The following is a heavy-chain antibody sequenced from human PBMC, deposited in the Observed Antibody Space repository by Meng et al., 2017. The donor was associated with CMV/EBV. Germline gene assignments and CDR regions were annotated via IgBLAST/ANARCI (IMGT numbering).Heavy chain of an antibody. CDR3: ARRGDDYRNYYYGMDV. D-gene: IGHD4-11*01. CDR2: ISYDGSNK. V-gene: IGHV3-30*04. Sequence: LSLTCAASGFTFSSYAMHWVRQAPGKGLEWVAVISYDGSNKYYADSVKGRFTISRDNSKSTLYLQMNSLRAEDTAVYYCARRGDDYRNYYYGMDVWGQGTTVTVSS. CDR1: GFTFSSYA. J-gene: IGHJ6*02.